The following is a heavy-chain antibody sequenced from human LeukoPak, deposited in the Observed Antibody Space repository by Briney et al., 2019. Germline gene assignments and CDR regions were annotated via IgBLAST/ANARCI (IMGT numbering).Heavy chain of an antibody. CDR1: GFSLSTSGVG. D-gene: IGHD3-22*01. CDR2: IYWNDDK. V-gene: IGHV2-5*01. J-gene: IGHJ4*02. CDR3: AHSVLDYYASSGYQDSFFDS. Sequence: SGPTLVKPTQTLTLTCTCSGFSLSTSGVGVGWIRQPPGKALEWLALIYWNDDKRYSPSLKSRLTITKDTSKNQAVLTMTNMDPVDTATYYCAHSVLDYYASSGYQDSFFDSWGQGTLVTVSS.